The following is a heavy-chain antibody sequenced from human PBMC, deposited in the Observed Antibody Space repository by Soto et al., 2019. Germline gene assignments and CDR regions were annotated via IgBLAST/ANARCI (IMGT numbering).Heavy chain of an antibody. Sequence: SETLSLTCSVSGYSVSSSDYYWAWIRQPPGKGLEWIGSMLYSGLTYYNPSLKSRVTLSVDTSKNQFSVRLNSVTATDTAVYYCAPLSVSLSGPYGIHVWGQGTTVTVSS. CDR1: GYSVSSSDYY. D-gene: IGHD2-15*01. CDR3: APLSVSLSGPYGIHV. J-gene: IGHJ6*02. CDR2: MLYSGLT. V-gene: IGHV4-39*01.